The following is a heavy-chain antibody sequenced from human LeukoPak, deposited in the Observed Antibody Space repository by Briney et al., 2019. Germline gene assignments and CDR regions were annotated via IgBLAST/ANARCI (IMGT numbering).Heavy chain of an antibody. CDR2: ISGSGGST. J-gene: IGHJ4*02. V-gene: IGHV3-23*01. D-gene: IGHD3-3*01. CDR1: GFTFSSYA. CDR3: ASPGAPYYDFWSGHFPLDY. Sequence: PGGSLRLSCAASGFTFSSYAMSWVRQAPGKGLEWVSAISGSGGSTYYADSVKGRFTISRDNSKNTLYLQMNSLRAEDTAVYYCASPGAPYYDFWSGHFPLDYWGEGTLVTVSS.